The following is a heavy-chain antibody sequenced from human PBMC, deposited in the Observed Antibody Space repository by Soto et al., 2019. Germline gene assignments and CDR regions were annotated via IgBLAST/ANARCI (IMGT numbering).Heavy chain of an antibody. V-gene: IGHV3-53*01. CDR2: IYSSGST. D-gene: IGHD5-18*01. CDR3: ARGYSYTQPVFDY. Sequence: PGGSLRLSCAASGFTVSNNYMTWVRHAPGKGLEWVSFIYSSGSTYYADSVKGRFTISRDNFKNTLYLQMNSLRAEDTAVYYCARGYSYTQPVFDYWGLGTLVTVSS. CDR1: GFTVSNNY. J-gene: IGHJ4*02.